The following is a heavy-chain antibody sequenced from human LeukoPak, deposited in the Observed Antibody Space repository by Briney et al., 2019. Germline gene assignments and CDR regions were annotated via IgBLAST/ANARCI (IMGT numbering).Heavy chain of an antibody. D-gene: IGHD3-22*01. CDR2: IRGIDGST. CDR1: GFTFRIYA. J-gene: IGHJ4*02. Sequence: GGSLRLSCAASGFTFRIYAMNWVRQAPGKGLEWVSSIRGIDGSTYYADSVKGRFTISRDNSKNTLYLQMTSLRAEDTAVYYCAKDQVWIVVGSFDYWGQGTLVTVSS. CDR3: AKDQVWIVVGSFDY. V-gene: IGHV3-23*01.